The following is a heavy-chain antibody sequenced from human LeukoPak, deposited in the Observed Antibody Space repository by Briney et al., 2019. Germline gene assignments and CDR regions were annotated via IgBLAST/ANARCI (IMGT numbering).Heavy chain of an antibody. D-gene: IGHD6-13*01. CDR2: MNPNSGNT. V-gene: IGHV1-8*02. CDR1: GYTFTGYY. CDR3: AREYSSSWYGGGQGYDY. Sequence: ASVKVSCKASGYTFTGYYMHWVRQAPGQGLEWMGWMNPNSGNTGYAQKFQGRVTMTRNTSISTAYMELSSLRSEDTAVYYCAREYSSSWYGGGQGYDYWGQGTLVTVSS. J-gene: IGHJ4*02.